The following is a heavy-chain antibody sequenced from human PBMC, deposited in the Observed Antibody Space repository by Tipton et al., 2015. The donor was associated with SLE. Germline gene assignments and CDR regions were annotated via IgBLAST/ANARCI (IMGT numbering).Heavy chain of an antibody. CDR2: IYYSGST. CDR1: GGSISSYY. V-gene: IGHV4-59*01. Sequence: TLSLTCTVSGGSISSYYWSWIRQPPGKGLEWIGYIYYSGSTNYNPSLKSRVTISVDTSKNQSSLKLSSVTAADTAVYYCARGVTYYDFWSGYYPYYFDYWGRGTLVTVSS. D-gene: IGHD3-3*01. J-gene: IGHJ4*02. CDR3: ARGVTYYDFWSGYYPYYFDY.